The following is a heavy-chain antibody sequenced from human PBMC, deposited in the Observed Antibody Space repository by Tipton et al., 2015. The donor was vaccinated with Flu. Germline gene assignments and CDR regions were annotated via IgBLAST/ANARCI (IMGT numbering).Heavy chain of an antibody. V-gene: IGHV3-9*01. D-gene: IGHD6-19*01. CDR1: GFTFDDYA. CDR3: VKATGGWFVTYFES. J-gene: IGHJ4*02. Sequence: SLRLSCAASGFTFDDYAMHWVRQAPGKGLEWVSGISWNSGNIGYADSVKGRFTISRDNVENSLYLQMNSLRSEDTALYYCVKATGGWFVTYFESWGQGALVTVPS. CDR2: ISWNSGNI.